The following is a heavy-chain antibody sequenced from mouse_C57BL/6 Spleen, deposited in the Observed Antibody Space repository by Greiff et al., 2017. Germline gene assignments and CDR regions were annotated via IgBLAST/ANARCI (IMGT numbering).Heavy chain of an antibody. J-gene: IGHJ3*01. CDR1: GYTFTSYG. Sequence: VQLQQSGAELARPGASVKLSCKASGYTFTSYGISWVKQRPGQGLEWIGEIYPRSGNTYYNEKFKGKATLTADKSSSTAYMELRSLTSEDSAVYFCAKTAQAFPFAYWGQGTLVTVSA. V-gene: IGHV1-81*01. CDR3: AKTAQAFPFAY. D-gene: IGHD3-2*02. CDR2: IYPRSGNT.